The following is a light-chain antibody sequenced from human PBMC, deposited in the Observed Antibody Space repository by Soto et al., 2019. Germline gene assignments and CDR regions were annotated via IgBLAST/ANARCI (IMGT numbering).Light chain of an antibody. J-gene: IGLJ1*01. Sequence: QSALTQPASVSGSPGQSITISCTGTSSDVGGYNYVSWYQQHPGKAPKLMIYEVSNRPSGVSNRFYGSKSGNTASLTISGLQAEDEADYYCSSYTSSRTLVFGTGTKVTVL. CDR2: EVS. V-gene: IGLV2-14*01. CDR1: SSDVGGYNY. CDR3: SSYTSSRTLV.